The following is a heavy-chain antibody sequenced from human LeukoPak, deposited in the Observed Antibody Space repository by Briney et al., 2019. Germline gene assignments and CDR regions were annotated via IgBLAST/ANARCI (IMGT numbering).Heavy chain of an antibody. CDR2: INHSGST. Sequence: PSETLSLTCAVYGGSFSGYYWSWIRQPPGKGLEWIGEINHSGSTNYNPSLKSRVTISVDTSKNQFSLKLSSVTAADTAVYYCARDPGYSYGYSWYFDLWGRGTLVTVSS. V-gene: IGHV4-34*01. CDR3: ARDPGYSYGYSWYFDL. J-gene: IGHJ2*01. CDR1: GGSFSGYY. D-gene: IGHD5-18*01.